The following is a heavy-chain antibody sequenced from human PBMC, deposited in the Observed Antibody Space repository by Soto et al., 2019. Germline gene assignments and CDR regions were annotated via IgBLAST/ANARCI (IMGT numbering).Heavy chain of an antibody. V-gene: IGHV3-33*01. D-gene: IGHD3-3*01. CDR3: ARDRSRITIFGVVNRDYGMDV. Sequence: LRLTCAASGFTFSSYGMHWVRQAPGKGLEWVAVIWYDGSNKYYADSVKGRFTISRDNSKNTLYLQMNSLRAEDTAVYYCARDRSRITIFGVVNRDYGMDVWGQGTTVTVSS. CDR2: IWYDGSNK. J-gene: IGHJ6*02. CDR1: GFTFSSYG.